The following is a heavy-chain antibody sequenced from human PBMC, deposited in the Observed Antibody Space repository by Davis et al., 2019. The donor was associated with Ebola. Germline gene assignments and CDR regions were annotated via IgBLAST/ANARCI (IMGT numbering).Heavy chain of an antibody. V-gene: IGHV4-61*05. CDR3: ARHRSCTNGVCRPFEY. Sequence: MPSETLSLTCTVSGGSISSSSYYWGWIRQPPGKGLEWIGFIYYSGRTNYNPSLKSRVTISVDTSKDQFSVNLSSVTAADTAVYYCARHRSCTNGVCRPFEYWGQGTLVTVTS. D-gene: IGHD2-8*01. J-gene: IGHJ4*02. CDR1: GGSISSSSYY. CDR2: IYYSGRT.